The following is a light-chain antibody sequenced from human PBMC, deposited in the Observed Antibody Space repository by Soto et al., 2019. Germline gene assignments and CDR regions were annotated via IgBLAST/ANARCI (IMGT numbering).Light chain of an antibody. CDR3: SSYTTSATLV. CDR1: SSDVGGYNY. J-gene: IGLJ2*01. V-gene: IGLV2-14*01. Sequence: QSALTQPASVSGSPGQSITISCTGSSSDVGGYNYVSWYQQHPGKAPKFIIYEVSNRPSGVSSRFSGSKSGNTASLTISGLQAEDEADYYCSSYTTSATLVFGGGTKLTVL. CDR2: EVS.